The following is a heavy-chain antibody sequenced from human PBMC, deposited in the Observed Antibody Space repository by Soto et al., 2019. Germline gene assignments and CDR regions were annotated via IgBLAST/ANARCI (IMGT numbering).Heavy chain of an antibody. CDR2: ISYDGSNK. V-gene: IGHV3-30*18. Sequence: GGSLRLSCTASGFTFSSYGMHWVRQAPGKGLEWVAVISYDGSNKYYADSVKGRFTISRDNSKNTLYLQMNSLRAEDTAVYYCAKEIEMATTPGFDYWGQGTLVTVSS. J-gene: IGHJ4*02. CDR3: AKEIEMATTPGFDY. CDR1: GFTFSSYG. D-gene: IGHD5-12*01.